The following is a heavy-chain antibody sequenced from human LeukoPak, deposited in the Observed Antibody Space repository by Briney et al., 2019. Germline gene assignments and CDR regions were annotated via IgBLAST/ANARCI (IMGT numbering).Heavy chain of an antibody. CDR1: GGSISSGSYY. Sequence: PSETLSLTCTDSGGSISSGSYYWSWIRQPAGKGLEWIGRIYTSGSTNYNPSLKSRVTISVDTSKNQFSLKLSSVTAADTAVYYCARHMGLSRPFFDYWGQGTLVTVSS. CDR2: IYTSGST. CDR3: ARHMGLSRPFFDY. V-gene: IGHV4-61*02. J-gene: IGHJ4*02. D-gene: IGHD2-21*01.